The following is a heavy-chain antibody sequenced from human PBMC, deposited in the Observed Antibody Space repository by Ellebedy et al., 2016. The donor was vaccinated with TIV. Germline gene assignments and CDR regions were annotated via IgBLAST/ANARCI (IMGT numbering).Heavy chain of an antibody. CDR1: GYTFTNYY. CDR2: IDPSDGVT. CDR3: AREARGTGGFDP. V-gene: IGHV1-46*01. Sequence: AASVKVSCKASGYTFTNYYIHWMRQAPGQGLEWMGIIDPSDGVTNYPQKFQGRVTMTRDTSTSTLYMQLISLRSEDTAVYYCAREARGTGGFDPWGQGTLVTVSS. D-gene: IGHD2-8*02. J-gene: IGHJ5*02.